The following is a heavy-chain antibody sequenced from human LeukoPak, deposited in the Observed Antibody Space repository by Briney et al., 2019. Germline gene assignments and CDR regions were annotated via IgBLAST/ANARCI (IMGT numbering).Heavy chain of an antibody. CDR1: GGSISSYY. J-gene: IGHJ4*02. CDR3: ARVIGGYCSSTSCYPQVFDY. D-gene: IGHD2-2*01. V-gene: IGHV4-59*01. CDR2: IYYSGST. Sequence: SETLSLTCTVSGGSISSYYWSWIRQPPGKGLEWIGYIYYSGSTNYNPSLKSRVTISVDTSKNQFSLKLSSVTAADTAVYYCARVIGGYCSSTSCYPQVFDYWGQGTLVTVSS.